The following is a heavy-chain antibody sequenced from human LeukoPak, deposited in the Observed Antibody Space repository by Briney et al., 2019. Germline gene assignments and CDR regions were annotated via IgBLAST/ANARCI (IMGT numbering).Heavy chain of an antibody. CDR3: ARFYYDSSGYSTRGAFDI. CDR1: GYTFTSYG. CDR2: ISAYNGNT. D-gene: IGHD3-22*01. J-gene: IGHJ3*02. V-gene: IGHV1-18*01. Sequence: ASVKVSCKASGYTFTSYGISWVRQAPGQGLEWMGWISAYNGNTNYAQKLQGRVTMTTDTSTSTAYMELRSLRSDDTAVYYCARFYYDSSGYSTRGAFDIWGQGTMVTVSS.